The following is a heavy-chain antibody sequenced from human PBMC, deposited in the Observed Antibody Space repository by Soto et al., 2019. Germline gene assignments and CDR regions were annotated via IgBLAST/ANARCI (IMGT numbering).Heavy chain of an antibody. CDR3: AKESLDYFDSGGFYAPAFDH. Sequence: QVQLVESGRGVVHPGKSLRLSCEGSGFTFSSFGMDWVCQAPGKGLESVAAISFDGKDISYGDTVKARFTISRDKSKNTLYLQMDRLRPEDTGVYFCAKESLDYFDSGGFYAPAFDHWGQGTLVTVSS. J-gene: IGHJ4*02. D-gene: IGHD3-10*01. CDR1: GFTFSSFG. V-gene: IGHV3-30*18. CDR2: ISFDGKDI.